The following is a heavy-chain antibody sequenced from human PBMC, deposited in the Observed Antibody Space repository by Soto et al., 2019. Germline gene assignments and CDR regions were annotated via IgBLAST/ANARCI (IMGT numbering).Heavy chain of an antibody. CDR1: GFTFGDYA. Sequence: GGSLRLSCTASGFTFGDYAMSWFRQAPGKGLEWVGFIRSKAYGGTTEYAASVKGRFTISRDDSKSIAYLQMNSLKTEDTAVYYCQAYYDILTGQTLFDYWGQGTLVTVSS. CDR3: QAYYDILTGQTLFDY. J-gene: IGHJ4*02. V-gene: IGHV3-49*03. D-gene: IGHD3-9*01. CDR2: IRSKAYGGTT.